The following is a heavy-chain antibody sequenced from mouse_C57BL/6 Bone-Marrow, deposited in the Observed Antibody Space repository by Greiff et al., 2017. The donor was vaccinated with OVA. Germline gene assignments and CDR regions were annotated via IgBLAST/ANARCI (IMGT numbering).Heavy chain of an antibody. D-gene: IGHD2-5*01. CDR2: IYPRSGNT. J-gene: IGHJ3*01. V-gene: IGHV1-81*01. CDR1: GYTFTSYG. Sequence: QVQLQQSGAELARPGASVKLSCKASGYTFTSYGISWVKQRTGQGLEWIGEIYPRSGNTYYNEKFKGKATLTADKSSSTAYMELRILTSEDSAVYFCAREGSKAWFAYWGQGTLVTVSA. CDR3: AREGSKAWFAY.